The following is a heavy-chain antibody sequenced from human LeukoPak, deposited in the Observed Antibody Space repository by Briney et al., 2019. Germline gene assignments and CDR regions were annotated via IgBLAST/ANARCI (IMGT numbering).Heavy chain of an antibody. J-gene: IGHJ4*02. D-gene: IGHD3-16*01. Sequence: PSETLSLTCVVSGDAISSGNYWGWIRQPPEKGLEWIGNIHHSGYTNYNPSLKSRVTISVDPSKNQFSLRMKSVTAADTAVYYCARMGSDYWGQGTLVTVSS. CDR3: ARMGSDY. CDR2: IHHSGYT. CDR1: GDAISSGNY. V-gene: IGHV4-38-2*01.